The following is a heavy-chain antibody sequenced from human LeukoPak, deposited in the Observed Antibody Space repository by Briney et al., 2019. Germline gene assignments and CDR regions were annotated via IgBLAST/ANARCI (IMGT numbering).Heavy chain of an antibody. CDR1: GFTVSSNY. J-gene: IGHJ6*02. CDR3: ARPNNIYYGMDV. Sequence: AESLTLSCAASGFTVSSNYMSWVRQAPGKGLEWVSVIYSGGSTYYADSVKGRFTISRDNSKNTLYLQMNSLRAEDTSVYYCARPNNIYYGMDVWGQGTTVTVSS. CDR2: IYSGGST. V-gene: IGHV3-66*04. D-gene: IGHD1/OR15-1a*01.